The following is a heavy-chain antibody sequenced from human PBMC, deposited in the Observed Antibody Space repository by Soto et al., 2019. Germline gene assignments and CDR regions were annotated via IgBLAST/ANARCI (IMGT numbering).Heavy chain of an antibody. Sequence: PSETLSLTCTVSGGSISGSSYYWGWIRQPPGKGLEWIGSIYYSGSTYYNPSLKSRVTISVDTSKNQFSLKLSSVTAADTAVYYCAMRLVVTAVGTNWFDPWGQGTLVTVSS. D-gene: IGHD2-21*02. V-gene: IGHV4-39*01. CDR1: GGSISGSSYY. CDR3: AMRLVVTAVGTNWFDP. CDR2: IYYSGST. J-gene: IGHJ5*02.